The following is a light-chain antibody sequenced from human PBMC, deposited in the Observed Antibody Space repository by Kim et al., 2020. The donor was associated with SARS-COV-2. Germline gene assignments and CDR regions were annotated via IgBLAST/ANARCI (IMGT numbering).Light chain of an antibody. V-gene: IGLV3-1*01. CDR2: QDS. J-gene: IGLJ2*01. Sequence: SVSQGQTASITCSGDKLGDKYACWYQQKPGQSPVLVIYQDSKRPSGIPERFSGSNSGNTATLTISGTQAMDEADYYCQAWDSSTKVFGGGTQLTVL. CDR1: KLGDKY. CDR3: QAWDSSTKV.